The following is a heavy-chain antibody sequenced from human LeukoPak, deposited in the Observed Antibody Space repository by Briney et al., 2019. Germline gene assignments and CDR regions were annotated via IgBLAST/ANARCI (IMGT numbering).Heavy chain of an antibody. CDR2: LSESXXST. J-gene: IGHJ4*02. CDR3: ATPYFDFWSGYYRG. CDR1: GFTFSSYA. V-gene: IGHV3-23*01. Sequence: GGSLRLSCEVSGFTFSSYALXXXXXAPGKGXXXXXXLSESXXSTYYADSVXXXXXXXRDNSKNTLYLQMNSLRAEDTAVYYCATPYFDFWSGYYRGWGQGTLVTVSS. D-gene: IGHD3-3*01.